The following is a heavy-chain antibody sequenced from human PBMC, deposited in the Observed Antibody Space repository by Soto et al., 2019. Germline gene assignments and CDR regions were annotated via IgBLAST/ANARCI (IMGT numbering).Heavy chain of an antibody. V-gene: IGHV2-5*02. CDR2: IYWDDDK. D-gene: IGHD6-19*01. J-gene: IGHJ4*02. CDR3: AHIVVAGLGYYFDY. Sequence: QITLKESGPTLVKPTQTLTLTCTVSGFSLSSTRMAVGWIRQPPGKALEWLALIYWDDDKRYSPFLKSRLTITKDTSKIQVVLTMSNMDPVYTARYYCAHIVVAGLGYYFDYWGQGTLVTVSS. CDR1: GFSLSSTRMA.